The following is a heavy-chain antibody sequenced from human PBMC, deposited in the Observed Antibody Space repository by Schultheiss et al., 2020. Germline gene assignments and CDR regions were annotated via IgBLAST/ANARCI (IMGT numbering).Heavy chain of an antibody. CDR3: AAGTERDYNFYGMDV. CDR1: GDSVSSNSAA. D-gene: IGHD6-19*01. V-gene: IGHV6-1*01. J-gene: IGHJ6*02. CDR2: TYYRSKWFN. Sequence: SETLSLTCALSGDSVSSNSAAWNWIRQSPSRGLEWLGRTYYRSKWFNDYAVSVKSRITINADTSKNQFSLQLKSVTPEDTAVYYCAAGTERDYNFYGMDVWGQGTTVTVSS.